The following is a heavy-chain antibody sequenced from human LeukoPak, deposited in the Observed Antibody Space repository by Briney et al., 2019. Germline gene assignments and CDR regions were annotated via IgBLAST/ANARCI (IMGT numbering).Heavy chain of an antibody. CDR2: IKHDGSDK. J-gene: IGHJ6*02. CDR3: ARDRLSSGYYGSVYYYGMDV. CDR1: GFTFSSFW. V-gene: IGHV3-7*03. Sequence: GGCLRLSCAASGFTFSSFWFSWVRQAPGKGLEWVANIKHDGSDKYYLDSAKGRFTISRDNAKNSLYLQMNSLRAEDTAVYYCARDRLSSGYYGSVYYYGMDVWGQGTTVTVSS. D-gene: IGHD3-10*01.